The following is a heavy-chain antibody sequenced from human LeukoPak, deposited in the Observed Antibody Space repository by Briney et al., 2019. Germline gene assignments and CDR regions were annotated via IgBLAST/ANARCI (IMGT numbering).Heavy chain of an antibody. CDR1: GFTFSDYY. CDR3: AKLSYDSSGREAFDI. V-gene: IGHV3-33*06. J-gene: IGHJ3*02. Sequence: GGSLRLSCAASGFTFSDYYMSWIRQAPGKGLEWVAVIWYDGSNKYYADSVKGRFTISRDNSKNTLYLQMNSLRAEDTAVYYCAKLSYDSSGREAFDIWGQGTMVTVSS. CDR2: IWYDGSNK. D-gene: IGHD3-22*01.